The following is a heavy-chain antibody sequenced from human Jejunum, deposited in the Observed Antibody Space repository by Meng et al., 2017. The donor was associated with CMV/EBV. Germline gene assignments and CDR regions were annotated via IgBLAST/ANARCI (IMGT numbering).Heavy chain of an antibody. CDR1: VFGSSSYT. CDR3: ATEAQLPPRIDF. J-gene: IGHJ4*02. V-gene: IGHV3-21*06. D-gene: IGHD2-2*01. Sequence: CAASVFGSSSYTMPSIRQAPGKWLEWVSSIGRIPDYIPYADSLKGRFIISRDNAKRSLYLDMKSLRADDTAVYYCATEAQLPPRIDFWGQGTLVTVSS. CDR2: IGRIPDYI.